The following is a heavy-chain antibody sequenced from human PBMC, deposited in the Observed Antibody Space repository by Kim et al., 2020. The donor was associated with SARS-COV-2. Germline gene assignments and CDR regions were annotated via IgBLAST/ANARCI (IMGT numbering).Heavy chain of an antibody. CDR3: AKVALYTWIQLSWVDY. D-gene: IGHD5-18*01. Sequence: GGSLRLSCAASGFTFSSYGMHWVRQAPGKGLEWVAVISYDGSNKYYADSVKGRFTISRDNSKNTLYLQMNSLRAEDTAVYYCAKVALYTWIQLSWVDYWGQGTLVTVSS. J-gene: IGHJ4*02. CDR2: ISYDGSNK. CDR1: GFTFSSYG. V-gene: IGHV3-30*18.